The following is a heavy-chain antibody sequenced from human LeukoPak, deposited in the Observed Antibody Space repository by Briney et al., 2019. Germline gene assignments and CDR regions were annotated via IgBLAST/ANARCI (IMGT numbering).Heavy chain of an antibody. Sequence: SETLSLTCTVSGGSISSGGYYWSWIRQHPGKGLEWIGYISYSGSTYYNPSLKSRVTISVKPSKNQFSLKLSSVTAADTPVYYCATDLRRRLPGAFDIWGQGTMVTVSS. CDR1: GGSISSGGYY. D-gene: IGHD4-17*01. J-gene: IGHJ3*02. V-gene: IGHV4-31*03. CDR3: ATDLRRRLPGAFDI. CDR2: ISYSGST.